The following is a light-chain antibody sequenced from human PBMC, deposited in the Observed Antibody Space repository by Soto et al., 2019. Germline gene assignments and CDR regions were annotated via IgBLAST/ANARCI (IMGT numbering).Light chain of an antibody. CDR1: NIGSKN. CDR2: RDN. V-gene: IGLV3-9*01. Sequence: SYELTQPLSVSVALGQTARITCGGNNIGSKNVHWYQQKPGQAPVLVIYRDNNRPSGIPERFSGSNSGNTATLTISRAQAGDAADYYCQVWDSSTGVFGGGTKVTVL. J-gene: IGLJ3*02. CDR3: QVWDSSTGV.